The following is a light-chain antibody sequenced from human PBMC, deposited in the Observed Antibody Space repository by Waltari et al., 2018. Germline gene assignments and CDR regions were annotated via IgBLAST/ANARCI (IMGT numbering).Light chain of an antibody. V-gene: IGLV1-44*01. CDR3: AAWDDSLNGWV. Sequence: QSVLTQSPSASGTPGQRVTISCSGSSPNIGSNTVNWYKQVPGTAPKLIISTNNQRPSGVPDLFSGSKSGTSASLAISGLQSEDEADYFCAAWDDSLNGWVFGGGTKLSVL. J-gene: IGLJ3*02. CDR1: SPNIGSNT. CDR2: TNN.